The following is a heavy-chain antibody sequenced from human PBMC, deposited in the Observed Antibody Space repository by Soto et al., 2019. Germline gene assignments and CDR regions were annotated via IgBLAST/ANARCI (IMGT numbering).Heavy chain of an antibody. CDR1: GFTFSSYG. J-gene: IGHJ6*02. Sequence: QVQLVESGGGVVQPGRSLRLSCAASGFTFSSYGMHWVRQAPGKGLEWVAVIWYDGSNKYYADSVKGRFTISRDNSKNTLDLQMNSLRAEDTAVYYCARDRSYYYGMDVWGQGTTVTVSS. CDR3: ARDRSYYYGMDV. V-gene: IGHV3-33*01. CDR2: IWYDGSNK. D-gene: IGHD2-15*01.